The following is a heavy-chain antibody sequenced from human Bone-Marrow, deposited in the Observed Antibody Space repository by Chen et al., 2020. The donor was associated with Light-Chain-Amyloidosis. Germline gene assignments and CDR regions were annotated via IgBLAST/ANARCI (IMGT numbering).Heavy chain of an antibody. CDR1: GFTFSDYY. J-gene: IGHJ6*02. CDR3: ARTEVDIVATITYYYGMDV. D-gene: IGHD5-12*01. Sequence: QVQLVESGGGLVKPGGSLRLSCAASGFTFSDYYMSWNRQAPGKGLEWVSYISSSGSTIYYADSVKGRFTISRDNAKNSLYLQMNSLRAEDTAVYYCARTEVDIVATITYYYGMDVWGQGTTVTVSS. V-gene: IGHV3-11*01. CDR2: ISSSGSTI.